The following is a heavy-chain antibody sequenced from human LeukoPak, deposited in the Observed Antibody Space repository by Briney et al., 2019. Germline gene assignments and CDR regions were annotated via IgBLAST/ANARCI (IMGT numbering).Heavy chain of an antibody. V-gene: IGHV3-23*01. CDR3: AKDPDYDILTGYHRGFDP. CDR1: GFTFSSYA. D-gene: IGHD3-9*01. CDR2: ISGSGGST. Sequence: QPGASLRLSCAASGFTFSSYAMSWVRQAPGKGLEWVSAISGSGGSTYYADSVKGRSTISRDNSKNTLYLQMNSLRAEDTAVYYCAKDPDYDILTGYHRGFDPWGQGTLVTVSS. J-gene: IGHJ5*02.